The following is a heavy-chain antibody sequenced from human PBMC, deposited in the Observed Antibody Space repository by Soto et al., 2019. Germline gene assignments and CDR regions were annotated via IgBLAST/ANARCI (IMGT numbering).Heavy chain of an antibody. Sequence: SETLSLTCTVSGGPIRSTSHYWGWIRQSPGTGLEWIGSIDESGDSYYNPSLKRRITIFVDTSKNQLSLKPISVTGADSAIYYCAREVGYLDYWGQGTLVTVSS. CDR3: AREVGYLDY. CDR1: GGPIRSTSHY. J-gene: IGHJ4*02. CDR2: IDESGDS. V-gene: IGHV4-39*02. D-gene: IGHD1-26*01.